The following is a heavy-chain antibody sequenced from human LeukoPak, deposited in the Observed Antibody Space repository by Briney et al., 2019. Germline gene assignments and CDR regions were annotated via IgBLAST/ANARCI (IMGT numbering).Heavy chain of an antibody. J-gene: IGHJ4*02. CDR2: INHSGST. CDR3: ARIGGHDFWSGYWGPERY. CDR1: GGSISSSSYS. Sequence: KPSETLSLTCAVSGGSISSSSYSWSWIRQPPGKGLEWIGEINHSGSTNYNPSLKSRVTISVDTSKNQFSLKLSSVTAADTAVYYCARIGGHDFWSGYWGPERYWGQGTLVTVSS. V-gene: IGHV4-39*07. D-gene: IGHD3-3*01.